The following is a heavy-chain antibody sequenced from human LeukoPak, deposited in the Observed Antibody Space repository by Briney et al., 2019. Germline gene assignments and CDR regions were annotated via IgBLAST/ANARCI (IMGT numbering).Heavy chain of an antibody. Sequence: SETLSLTCAVYGGSFSGYYWSWIRQPPGKGLEWIGEINHSGSTNYNPSLKSRVTISVDTSKNQFSLKLSSVTAADTAVYYCARYGPRYSGSYGTSNFDYWGQGTLVTVSS. V-gene: IGHV4-34*01. J-gene: IGHJ4*02. CDR1: GGSFSGYY. D-gene: IGHD1-26*01. CDR3: ARYGPRYSGSYGTSNFDY. CDR2: INHSGST.